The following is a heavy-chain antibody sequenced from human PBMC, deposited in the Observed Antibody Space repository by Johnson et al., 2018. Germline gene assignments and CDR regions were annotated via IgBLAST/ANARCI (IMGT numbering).Heavy chain of an antibody. CDR3: AKERSRRVYSAYGMDV. Sequence: EVQLVESGGGVVQPGRSLRLSCVASGFTFDDYAMQWVRQAPGKGLEWVSGISWNSDSIGYVDSVKGRFTISRDNAKNSLYLQMNSLRPEDTALYYCAKERSRRVYSAYGMDVWGQGTTVTVSS. D-gene: IGHD2-21*01. CDR1: GFTFDDYA. V-gene: IGHV3-9*01. J-gene: IGHJ6*02. CDR2: ISWNSDSI.